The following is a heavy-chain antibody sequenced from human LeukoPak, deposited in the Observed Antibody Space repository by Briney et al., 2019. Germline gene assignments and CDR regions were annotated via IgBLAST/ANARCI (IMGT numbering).Heavy chain of an antibody. CDR2: INCSGST. Sequence: PSETLSLTCTVSGGSVNSTTYYWSWIRQPPGKGLEWIANINCSGSTYYNPSLKSRVTISVDTSENQFSLKLSSVTAADTAVYYCARYVVYGSGKYYFDYWGQGTLVTVSS. CDR3: ARYVVYGSGKYYFDY. D-gene: IGHD3-10*01. J-gene: IGHJ4*02. V-gene: IGHV4-39*01. CDR1: GGSVNSTTYY.